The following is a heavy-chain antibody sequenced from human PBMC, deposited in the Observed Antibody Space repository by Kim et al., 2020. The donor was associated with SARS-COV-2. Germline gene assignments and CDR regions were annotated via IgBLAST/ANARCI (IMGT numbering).Heavy chain of an antibody. CDR1: GFNLGVYT. CDR3: ARIPNGANYPNWFDP. J-gene: IGHJ5*02. Sequence: GGSLRLSCAASGFNLGVYTMNWVRQAPGKGLEWVSAISGSGVNTYYADSVKGRFTLSRDISKNTLYLQVNSLRVEDTAVYYCARIPNGANYPNWFDPWGQGTLVTVSS. V-gene: IGHV3-23*01. D-gene: IGHD4-4*01. CDR2: ISGSGVNT.